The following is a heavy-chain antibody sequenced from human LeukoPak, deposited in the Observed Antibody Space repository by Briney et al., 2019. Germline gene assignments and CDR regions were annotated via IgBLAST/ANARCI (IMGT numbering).Heavy chain of an antibody. CDR3: ARVRKLGPSRDAFDI. CDR1: GFTFSSYA. J-gene: IGHJ3*02. D-gene: IGHD1-14*01. CDR2: ISYDGSNK. V-gene: IGHV3-30*04. Sequence: PGGSLRLSCAASGFTFSSYAMHWVRQAPGKGLEWVAVISYDGSNKYYADSVKGRFTISRDNSKNTLYLQMNSLRAEDTAVYCCARVRKLGPSRDAFDIWGQGTMVTVSS.